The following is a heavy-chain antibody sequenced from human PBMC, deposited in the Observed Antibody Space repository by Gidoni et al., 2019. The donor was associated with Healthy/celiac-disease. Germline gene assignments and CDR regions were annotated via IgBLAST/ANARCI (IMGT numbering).Heavy chain of an antibody. J-gene: IGHJ4*02. Sequence: QVQLVQSGAEVKKPGSSVKVSCKASGGTFSSYAISWVRQAPGQGLEWMGRIIPILGIANYAQKFQGRVTITADKSTSTAYMELSSLRSEDTAVYYCARTGIAAAGKGIDYWGQGTLVTVSS. CDR1: GGTFSSYA. V-gene: IGHV1-69*04. D-gene: IGHD6-13*01. CDR3: ARTGIAAAGKGIDY. CDR2: IIPILGIA.